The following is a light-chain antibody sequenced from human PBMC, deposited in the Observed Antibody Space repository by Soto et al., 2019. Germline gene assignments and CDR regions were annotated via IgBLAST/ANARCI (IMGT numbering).Light chain of an antibody. J-gene: IGLJ3*02. CDR2: DVT. V-gene: IGLV2-14*03. CDR1: NTDVGDYNY. Sequence: QSALTQPASVSGSPGQSITISCTGTNTDVGDYNYVSWYQQHPGKAPKLLIYDVTNRPSGVSDRFSASKSGNTASLAISGRLDEDEAVYHCSSYSSGSSLMVFGGGTKLTVL. CDR3: SSYSSGSSLMV.